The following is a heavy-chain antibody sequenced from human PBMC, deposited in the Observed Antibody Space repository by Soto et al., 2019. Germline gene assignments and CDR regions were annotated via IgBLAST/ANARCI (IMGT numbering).Heavy chain of an antibody. CDR1: GITFSSYA. D-gene: IGHD2-15*01. J-gene: IGHJ4*02. CDR3: ARGGYCSGGTCWNSDY. CDR2: ISGSGGST. V-gene: IGHV3-23*04. Sequence: EVQLVESGGGLVKPGGSLRLSCAASGITFSSYAMSWVRQAPGKGLEWVSAISGSGGSTYYADSVKGRFTISRDNSKNTLYLQMNSLRAEDTAVYYCARGGYCSGGTCWNSDYWGQGTLVTVSS.